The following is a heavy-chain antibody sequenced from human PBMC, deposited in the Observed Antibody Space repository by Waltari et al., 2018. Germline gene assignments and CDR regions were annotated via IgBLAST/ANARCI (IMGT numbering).Heavy chain of an antibody. D-gene: IGHD3-3*01. CDR3: AKLSGRVPVDY. J-gene: IGHJ4*02. CDR2: MAYDGSDK. Sequence: QVQLVESGGGVVQPGGSLRLSCAASGFTFGTYGMHWVRQAPGKGLEWVAFMAYDGSDKYYADSVKGRFTISRDNSKNTLYLAMDSLRAEDTAVYYCAKLSGRVPVDYWGQGTLVTVSS. CDR1: GFTFGTYG. V-gene: IGHV3-30*02.